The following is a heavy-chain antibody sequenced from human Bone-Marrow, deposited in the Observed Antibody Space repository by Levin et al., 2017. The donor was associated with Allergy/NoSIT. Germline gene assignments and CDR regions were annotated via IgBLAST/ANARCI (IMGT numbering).Heavy chain of an antibody. V-gene: IGHV4-4*02. CDR3: AKVGSYRYESHHDYYFYGMDV. CDR2: VFHSGNT. CDR1: GGSITNMNW. J-gene: IGHJ6*02. D-gene: IGHD5-12*01. Sequence: SETLSLTCVVSGGSITNMNWWSWVRQSPGKGLEWIGDVFHSGNTNLNLSLKSRVSISVDKTKNHFSLRLRSVTAADTAVYYCAKVGSYRYESHHDYYFYGMDVWGQGATVTVSS.